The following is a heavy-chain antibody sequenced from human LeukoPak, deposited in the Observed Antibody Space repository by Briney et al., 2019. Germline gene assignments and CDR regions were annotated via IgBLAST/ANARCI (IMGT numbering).Heavy chain of an antibody. J-gene: IGHJ6*03. V-gene: IGHV1-2*02. CDR2: IIPIFGTA. CDR1: GYTFTSYY. CDR3: ARDRDYSNPRYYYYYMDV. D-gene: IGHD4-11*01. Sequence: ASVEVSCKASGYTFTSYYMHWVRQAPGQGLEWMGGIIPIFGTANYAQKFQGRVTMTRDTSISTAYMELSRLRSDDTAVYYCARDRDYSNPRYYYYYMDVWGKGTTVTVSS.